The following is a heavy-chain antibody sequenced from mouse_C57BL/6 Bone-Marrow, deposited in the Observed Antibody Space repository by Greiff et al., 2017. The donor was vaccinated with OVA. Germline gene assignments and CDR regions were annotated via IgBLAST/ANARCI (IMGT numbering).Heavy chain of an antibody. CDR1: GFTFSDYG. D-gene: IGHD1-1*01. J-gene: IGHJ4*01. CDR3: ARHGSSFYYAMDY. Sequence: EVKLQESGGGLVQPGGSLKLSCAASGFTFSDYGMAWVRQAPRKGPEWVAFISNLAYSIYYADTVTGRFTISRENAKNTLYLEMSSLRSEDTAMYYCARHGSSFYYAMDYWGQGTSVTVSS. V-gene: IGHV5-15*01. CDR2: ISNLAYSI.